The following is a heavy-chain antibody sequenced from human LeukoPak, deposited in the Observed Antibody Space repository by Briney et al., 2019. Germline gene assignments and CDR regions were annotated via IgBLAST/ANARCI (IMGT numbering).Heavy chain of an antibody. CDR2: IYYSGTT. D-gene: IGHD6-19*01. J-gene: IGHJ4*02. Sequence: SETLSLTCTVSGGSISSRSYYWGWIRQPPGKGLEWIGSIYYSGTTYYNPSLRSRVTISVDTSKNQFSLKLTSVTAADTAVFYCARIAVAGREDYFDYWGQGTLVTVSS. V-gene: IGHV4-39*01. CDR1: GGSISSRSYY. CDR3: ARIAVAGREDYFDY.